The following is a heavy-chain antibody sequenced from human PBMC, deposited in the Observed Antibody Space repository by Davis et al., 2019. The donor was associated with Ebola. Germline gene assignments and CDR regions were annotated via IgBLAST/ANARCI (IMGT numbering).Heavy chain of an antibody. CDR3: AVTPKYWYYFDY. V-gene: IGHV3-30*03. CDR2: ISYDGSNK. D-gene: IGHD2-8*02. J-gene: IGHJ4*02. Sequence: GGSLRLSCAASGFTFSSYGMHWVRQAPGKGLEWVAVISYDGSNKYYADSVKGRFTISRDNSKNTLYLQMNSLRAEDTAVYYCAVTPKYWYYFDYWGQGTLVTVSS. CDR1: GFTFSSYG.